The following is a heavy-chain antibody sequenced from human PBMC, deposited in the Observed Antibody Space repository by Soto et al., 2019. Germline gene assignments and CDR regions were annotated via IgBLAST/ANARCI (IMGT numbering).Heavy chain of an antibody. Sequence: EVQLLESGGGLVQPGGSLRLSCAASGFTFSTYAMSWVRQAPGKGLEGVSVISARGGSTFYADSVKGRFTVSRDNSRNTLYLQVISLRVEDTAVYYCAKDLRTSTNYNYGMDVWGQGTTVTVSS. J-gene: IGHJ6*02. V-gene: IGHV3-23*01. CDR3: AKDLRTSTNYNYGMDV. CDR1: GFTFSTYA. CDR2: ISARGGST.